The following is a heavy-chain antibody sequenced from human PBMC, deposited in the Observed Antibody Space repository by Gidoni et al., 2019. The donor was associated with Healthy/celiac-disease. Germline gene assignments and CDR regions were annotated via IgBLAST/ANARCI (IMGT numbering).Heavy chain of an antibody. J-gene: IGHJ4*02. Sequence: EVQLVESGGGLVKPGGSLRLSCAASGFTFSNAWMSWVRQAPGKGLEWVGRIKSKTDGGTTDYAAPVKGRFTISRDDSKNTLYLQMNSLKTEDTAVYYCTTRRWVSYYQDDYWGQGTLVTVSS. D-gene: IGHD3-10*01. CDR1: GFTFSNAW. V-gene: IGHV3-15*01. CDR3: TTRRWVSYYQDDY. CDR2: IKSKTDGGTT.